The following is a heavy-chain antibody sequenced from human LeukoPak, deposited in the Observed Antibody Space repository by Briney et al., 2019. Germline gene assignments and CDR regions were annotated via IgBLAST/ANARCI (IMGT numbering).Heavy chain of an antibody. CDR3: ARDWVAGVPFDAFDI. V-gene: IGHV3-7*03. Sequence: PGGSLRLSCAASGFTLSSYWMSWVRQAPGKGLEWVAKIKEDGSEKYYVDSVKGRFTISRDNAQNSVYLHMNSLTAEDTALYYCARDWVAGVPFDAFDIWGQGTMVSVSS. J-gene: IGHJ3*02. CDR2: IKEDGSEK. D-gene: IGHD3-10*01. CDR1: GFTLSSYW.